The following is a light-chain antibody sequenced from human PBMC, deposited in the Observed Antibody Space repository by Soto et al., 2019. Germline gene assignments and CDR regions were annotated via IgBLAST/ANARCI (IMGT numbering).Light chain of an antibody. CDR2: EAS. CDR3: HQYNSWPRGT. J-gene: IGKJ3*01. Sequence: EIVLTQSPVTLSLSPGERATLSCRASQSVSRYLAWYQQRPGQAPRLLIYEASNRATGIPARFSGSGSGTDFTLTISSLEPEDFAVYYCHQYNSWPRGTFGPGTKVEIK. CDR1: QSVSRY. V-gene: IGKV3-11*01.